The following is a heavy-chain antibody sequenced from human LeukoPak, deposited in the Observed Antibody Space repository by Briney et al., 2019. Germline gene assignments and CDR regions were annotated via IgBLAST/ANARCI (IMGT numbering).Heavy chain of an antibody. CDR2: ISSSSSFI. CDR1: GFNFSSYS. J-gene: IGHJ4*02. V-gene: IGHV3-21*01. CDR3: ARGYSSSWYLD. D-gene: IGHD6-13*01. Sequence: GGSLRLSCAGSGFNFSSYSMSWVRQAPWKGLEFVSSISSSSSFIYYAYSVKGRFTISRDNAKKSLSLQMNSLRADDTAVYYCARGYSSSWYLDWGQGTLVTVSS.